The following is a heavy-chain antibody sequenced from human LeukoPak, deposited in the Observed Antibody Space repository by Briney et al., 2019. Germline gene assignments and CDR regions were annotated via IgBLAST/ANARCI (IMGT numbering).Heavy chain of an antibody. CDR3: ATDDYRGLGY. V-gene: IGHV3-74*01. CDR2: IIQDGSVT. D-gene: IGHD3-16*01. J-gene: IGHJ4*02. Sequence: GGSLRLSCVTSGITFSNYYMHWVRQTPGEGLLWVSHIIQDGSVTFYADSVKGRFTISRDNAKNTVYLQMNSLRVEDTAVYYCATDDYRGLGYWGQGTLVTVSS. CDR1: GITFSNYY.